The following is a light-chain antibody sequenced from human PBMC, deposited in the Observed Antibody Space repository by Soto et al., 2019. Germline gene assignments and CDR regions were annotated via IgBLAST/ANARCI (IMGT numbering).Light chain of an antibody. CDR3: QQYNSYSPLT. Sequence: EIVVTQSPATLSVSPGERVTLSCRASQSVSSSLAWYQQRPGQAPRLLIYDTSTRAPGIAARFSGSGSGTEFTLTISSLQPDDFATYYCQQYNSYSPLTFGGGTKVEIK. J-gene: IGKJ4*01. CDR2: DTS. V-gene: IGKV3-15*01. CDR1: QSVSSS.